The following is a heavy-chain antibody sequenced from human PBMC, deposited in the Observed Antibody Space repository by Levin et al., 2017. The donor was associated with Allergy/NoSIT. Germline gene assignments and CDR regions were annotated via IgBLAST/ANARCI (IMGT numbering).Heavy chain of an antibody. D-gene: IGHD5-12*01. CDR2: MSNSGST. J-gene: IGHJ4*02. Sequence: SETLSLTCTVSGDSISSGYWSWIRRPPGKGLDWIASMSNSGSTNYDPSLKSRVTISLDTSKNQFSLKLTSVTAADTAVYYCARRGPGGYSGYDVWGQGTLVTVTS. CDR1: GDSISSGY. V-gene: IGHV4-59*08. CDR3: ARRGPGGYSGYDV.